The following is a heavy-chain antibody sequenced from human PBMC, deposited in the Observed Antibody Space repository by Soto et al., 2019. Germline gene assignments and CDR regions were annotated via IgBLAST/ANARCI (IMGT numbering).Heavy chain of an antibody. Sequence: RPLRLSCTVSGFTFSNAWISWVLQVQGKGLEWVGRTKSKTDGGTTDYASPVKRSFTISRDASKNTLYLQRNSVKTEDTAVYYCTSPLAVADPYYYYYCMDVWGKGTTVTVSS. D-gene: IGHD6-19*01. J-gene: IGHJ6*03. CDR2: TKSKTDGGTT. V-gene: IGHV3-15*01. CDR3: TSPLAVADPYYYYYCMDV. CDR1: GFTFSNAW.